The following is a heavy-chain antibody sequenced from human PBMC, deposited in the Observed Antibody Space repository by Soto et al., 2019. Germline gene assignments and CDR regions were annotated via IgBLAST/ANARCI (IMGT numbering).Heavy chain of an antibody. D-gene: IGHD2-15*01. CDR2: ISSSSRYI. CDR3: ARFPLTQRLVYCCGGSCPPGAYYYYGMDV. CDR1: GFTFSSYS. J-gene: IGHJ6*02. V-gene: IGHV3-21*01. Sequence: PGGSLRLSCAASGFTFSSYSMNWVRQAPGKGLEWVSSISSSSRYIYYADSVKGRFTISRDNAKNSLYLQMNSLRAEDTAVYYCARFPLTQRLVYCCGGSCPPGAYYYYGMDVWGQGTTVTVSS.